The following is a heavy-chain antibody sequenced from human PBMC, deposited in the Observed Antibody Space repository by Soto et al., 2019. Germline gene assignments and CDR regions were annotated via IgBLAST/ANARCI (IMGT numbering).Heavy chain of an antibody. J-gene: IGHJ5*02. CDR3: ARVRVRSSWYLDWFDP. D-gene: IGHD6-13*01. CDR1: GGSISSGGYS. V-gene: IGHV4-30-2*01. Sequence: SETLSLTCAVSGGSISSGGYSWGWIRQPPGKGLEWIGYIYHSGSTYYNPSLKSRVTISVDRSKNQFSLKLSSVTAADTAVYYCARVRVRSSWYLDWFDPWGQGTLVTVSS. CDR2: IYHSGST.